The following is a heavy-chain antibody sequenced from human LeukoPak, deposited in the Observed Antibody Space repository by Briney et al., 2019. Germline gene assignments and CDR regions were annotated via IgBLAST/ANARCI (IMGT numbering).Heavy chain of an antibody. J-gene: IGHJ4*02. CDR1: SGSINSYY. Sequence: SETLSLTCTVSSGSINSYYWNWIRQPPGKGLEWIGSIYNSGSTNYNPSLKSRVTISIDTSKNRFSLKLSSVTAADTAVYYCARGGSRSYTSCTLDYWGQGSLVTVSS. V-gene: IGHV4-59*01. D-gene: IGHD2-2*01. CDR2: IYNSGST. CDR3: ARGGSRSYTSCTLDY.